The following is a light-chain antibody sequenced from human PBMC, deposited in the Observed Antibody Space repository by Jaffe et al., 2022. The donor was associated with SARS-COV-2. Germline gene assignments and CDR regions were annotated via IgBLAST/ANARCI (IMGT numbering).Light chain of an antibody. J-gene: IGKJ2*01. CDR1: QSISSY. Sequence: DIQMTQSPSSLSASVGDRVTITCRASQSISSYLNWYQQKPGKAPKLLIYAASSLQSGVPSRFSGSGSGTDFTLTISSLQPEDFATYYCQQSYSNGAFGQGTKLEIK. CDR3: QQSYSNGA. CDR2: AAS. V-gene: IGKV1-39*01.